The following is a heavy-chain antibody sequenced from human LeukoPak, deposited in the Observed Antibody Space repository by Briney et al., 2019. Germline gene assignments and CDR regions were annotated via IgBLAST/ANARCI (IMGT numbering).Heavy chain of an antibody. J-gene: IGHJ3*02. V-gene: IGHV3-21*01. Sequence: GGTLRLSCAASGFTFSSYSMNWVRQAPGKGREWVSSISSSSSYIYYADSVKGRFTISRDNAKNSLYLQMNSLRAEDTAVYYCAREGVVVAVDAFDIWGQGTMVSV. CDR2: ISSSSSYI. CDR3: AREGVVVAVDAFDI. D-gene: IGHD2-15*01. CDR1: GFTFSSYS.